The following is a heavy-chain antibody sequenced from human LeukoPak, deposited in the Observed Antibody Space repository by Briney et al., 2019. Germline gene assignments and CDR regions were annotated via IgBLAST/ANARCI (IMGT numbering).Heavy chain of an antibody. CDR1: GFTFSSYA. CDR2: ISGSGGST. J-gene: IGHJ4*02. V-gene: IGHV3-23*01. D-gene: IGHD3-3*01. Sequence: GGSLRLSCAASGFTFSSYAMSWVRQAPGKGLEWVSAISGSGGSTYYANSVKGRFTISRDNSKNTLYLQMNSLRAEDTAVYYCAKENDFWSGYGSYDYWGQGTLVTVSS. CDR3: AKENDFWSGYGSYDY.